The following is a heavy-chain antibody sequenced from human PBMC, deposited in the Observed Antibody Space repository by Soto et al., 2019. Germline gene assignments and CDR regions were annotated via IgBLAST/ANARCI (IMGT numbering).Heavy chain of an antibody. CDR1: GFTFSSHL. V-gene: IGHV3-74*01. Sequence: EVQVVESGGDLVQPGGSLRLSCVASGFTFSSHLMHWVRQVPGKGLVWVAHITADGSSATYADSVKGRFTISRDNAKNTLYLQMNTLRVEDTAVYYCADLFAGFDIWGQGTMVTVSS. J-gene: IGHJ3*02. CDR3: ADLFAGFDI. CDR2: ITADGSSA.